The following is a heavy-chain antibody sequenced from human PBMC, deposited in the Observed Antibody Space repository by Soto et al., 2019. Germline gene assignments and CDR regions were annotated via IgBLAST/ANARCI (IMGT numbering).Heavy chain of an antibody. CDR2: TYYSGST. V-gene: IGHV4-39*01. CDR1: GGSISSSSYY. D-gene: IGHD5-18*01. J-gene: IGHJ4*02. Sequence: PSETLSLTCTVSGGSISSSSYYWGWIRQPPGKGLEWIGSTYYSGSTYYNPSLKSRVTISVDTSKNQFSLKLSSVTAADTAVYYCARDHTAMASIFDYWGQGTLVTVSS. CDR3: ARDHTAMASIFDY.